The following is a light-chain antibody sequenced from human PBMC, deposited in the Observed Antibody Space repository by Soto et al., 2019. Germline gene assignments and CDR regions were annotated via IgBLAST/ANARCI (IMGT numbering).Light chain of an antibody. V-gene: IGKV3-11*01. CDR1: QSVNNY. Sequence: EVVLTQSPATLSLSPGERATLSCRASQSVNNYLAWYQQKPGQAPRLLISDASNRATGIPARFSGSGSGTDFTLTISSLEPEAFAVYYCQQRSIWRTFGGGTKVEIK. CDR2: DAS. CDR3: QQRSIWRT. J-gene: IGKJ4*01.